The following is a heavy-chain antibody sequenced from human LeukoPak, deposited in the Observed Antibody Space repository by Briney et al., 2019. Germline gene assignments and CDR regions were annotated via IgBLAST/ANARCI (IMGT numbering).Heavy chain of an antibody. CDR1: GYTFTSYW. CDR2: IYPDDSDT. CDR3: ARDCGSGSYYYDY. Sequence: GESLKISCKGSGYTFTSYWIGWVRQMPGKGLEWMGIIYPDDSDTRYSPSFQGQVTISADKSISTAYLQWSGLQASDTAMYYCARDCGSGSYYYDYWGQGTLVTVSS. V-gene: IGHV5-51*01. D-gene: IGHD3-10*01. J-gene: IGHJ4*02.